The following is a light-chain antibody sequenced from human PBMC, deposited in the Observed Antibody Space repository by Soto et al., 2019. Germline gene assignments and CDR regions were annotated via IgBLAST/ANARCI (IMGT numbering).Light chain of an antibody. Sequence: EDMLTPDERSVGLSRGSRSTLSYKAIQSVSSSYLAWYQQKPGQAPRLLIHGASSRATGIPDRFSGSGSGTDSSLTISSLEHEDFAVYYCQQRSNSPRSTFGQGTRLEIK. V-gene: IGKV3D-20*02. CDR3: QQRSNSPRST. CDR1: QSVSSSY. CDR2: GAS. J-gene: IGKJ5*01.